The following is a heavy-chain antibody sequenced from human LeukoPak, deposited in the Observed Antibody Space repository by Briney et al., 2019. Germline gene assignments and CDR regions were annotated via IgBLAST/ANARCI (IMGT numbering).Heavy chain of an antibody. CDR2: IRASGDTT. Sequence: GGSLRLSCAASGFPFSEYVMSWARQAPGKGLEWVSVIRASGDTTYYADSVKGRFTISRDNSKNTLFLQMNNLRADDTAVYYCAKEDPIYWGQGTLVTVSS. CDR1: GFPFSEYV. V-gene: IGHV3-23*01. D-gene: IGHD3-9*01. CDR3: AKEDPIY. J-gene: IGHJ4*02.